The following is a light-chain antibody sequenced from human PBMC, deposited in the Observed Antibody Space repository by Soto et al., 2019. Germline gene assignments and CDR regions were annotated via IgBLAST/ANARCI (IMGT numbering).Light chain of an antibody. CDR3: LQYNSYPPT. Sequence: DIQMTQSPSTLSASIVDIVTITFRASQNINNWIAWYQQKPGKAPKFLIYDASTLESGVPSRFSGSGSGTEFTLTISNLQPEDFATYFCLQYNSYPPTFGEGTKVDI. J-gene: IGKJ4*01. CDR2: DAS. V-gene: IGKV1-5*01. CDR1: QNINNW.